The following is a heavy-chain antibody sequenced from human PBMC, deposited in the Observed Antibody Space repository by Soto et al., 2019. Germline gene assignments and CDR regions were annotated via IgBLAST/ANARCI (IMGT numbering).Heavy chain of an antibody. CDR2: LSSGDSTT. CDR1: GFTFSNYA. CDR3: LRGDSSAWDIEY. J-gene: IGHJ4*02. D-gene: IGHD6-19*01. V-gene: IGHV3-48*02. Sequence: EVQLVESGGGLVQPGGSLRLSCTASGFTFSNYAMNWVRLAPGKGLEWISYLSSGDSTTYYADSVKGRFTIARDNAKPALYLQMNTLKEEDTAVYCCLRGDSSAWDIEYWGQGTLVIVSS.